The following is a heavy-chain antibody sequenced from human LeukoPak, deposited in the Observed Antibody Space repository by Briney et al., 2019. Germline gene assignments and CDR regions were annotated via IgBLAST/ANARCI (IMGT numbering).Heavy chain of an antibody. J-gene: IGHJ4*02. CDR3: ATYRQVLLPFES. D-gene: IGHD2-8*02. CDR2: IFPSGGEI. CDR1: GFTFTSFA. Sequence: WGSLRLSCAASGFTFTSFAMSWVRQPPGKGLEWVSSIFPSGGEIHYADSVRGRFTISRDNSKSTLSLQMNSLRAEDTAIYYCATYRQVLLPFESWGQGTLVTVSS. V-gene: IGHV3-23*01.